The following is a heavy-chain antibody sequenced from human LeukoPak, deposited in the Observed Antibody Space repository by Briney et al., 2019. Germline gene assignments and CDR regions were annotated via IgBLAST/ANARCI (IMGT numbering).Heavy chain of an antibody. J-gene: IGHJ4*02. D-gene: IGHD3-3*01. Sequence: GGSLRLSCAASGFIFSDSAMHWVRQASGKGLEWVGHVRSKPNNYATANAASVKGRFTISRDDSKNTAYLQMNSLKTEDTAVYYCSSPAHDFDFWSGYYSFWGPGILVTVSS. V-gene: IGHV3-73*01. CDR3: SSPAHDFDFWSGYYSF. CDR1: GFIFSDSA. CDR2: VRSKPNNYAT.